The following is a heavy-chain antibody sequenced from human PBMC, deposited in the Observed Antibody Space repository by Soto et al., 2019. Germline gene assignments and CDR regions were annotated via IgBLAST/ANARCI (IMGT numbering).Heavy chain of an antibody. D-gene: IGHD3-22*01. CDR2: TNRDGNST. CDR1: GFTFRNYW. V-gene: IGHV3-74*01. J-gene: IGHJ5*02. CDR3: ARGCGSSSCYAWFDP. Sequence: GGSLRLSCAASGFTFRNYWMHWVRQTPGKGLVWVSRTNRDGNSTTYADSVKGRFTVSRDNAKNTLYLQMNSLRAEDTAVYYCARGCGSSSCYAWFDPWGQGTLVTVSS.